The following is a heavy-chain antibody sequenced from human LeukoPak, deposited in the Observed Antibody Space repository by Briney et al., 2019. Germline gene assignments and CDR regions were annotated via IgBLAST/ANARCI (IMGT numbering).Heavy chain of an antibody. J-gene: IGHJ4*02. CDR3: ARIPGGNRVVLNYQFDF. CDR1: GFTFSSYA. V-gene: IGHV3-30-3*01. Sequence: PGGSLRLSCAASGFTFSSYAMHWVRQALGKGLEWVAVVSDDGTNKYYADSVKGRFTISRDNSKNTLYLQMNSLRADDTAVYYCARIPGGNRVVLNYQFDFWGQGTLVTVSS. D-gene: IGHD4-23*01. CDR2: VSDDGTNK.